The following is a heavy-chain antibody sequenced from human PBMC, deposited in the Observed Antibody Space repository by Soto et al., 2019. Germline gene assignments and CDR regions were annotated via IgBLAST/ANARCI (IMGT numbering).Heavy chain of an antibody. J-gene: IGHJ3*02. CDR2: IRSRNYGGTT. CDR3: TTSPLGVDAFDI. CDR1: GFTFGDQA. Sequence: GGSLRLSCTASGFTFGDQAVSWVRQAPGKGLEWVGYIRSRNYGGTTEYAASVKGRITISRDDSKSVANLQMNSLTTEDTAVYYCTTSPLGVDAFDIWGQGTMVTVSS. V-gene: IGHV3-49*04. D-gene: IGHD3-10*01.